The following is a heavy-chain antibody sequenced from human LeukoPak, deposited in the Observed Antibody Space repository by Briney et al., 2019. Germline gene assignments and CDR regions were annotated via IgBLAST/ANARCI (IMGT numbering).Heavy chain of an antibody. V-gene: IGHV3-30*18. J-gene: IGHJ6*02. CDR2: ISYDGRNK. CDR3: AKEKLWFGELLLSMDV. D-gene: IGHD3-10*01. Sequence: GGSLRLSCAASGFTFSSYAMNWVRQAPGKGLEWVAVISYDGRNKYYADSVKGRFTISRDNSKNTLYLQMNSLRAEDTAVYYCAKEKLWFGELLLSMDVWGQGTTVTVPS. CDR1: GFTFSSYA.